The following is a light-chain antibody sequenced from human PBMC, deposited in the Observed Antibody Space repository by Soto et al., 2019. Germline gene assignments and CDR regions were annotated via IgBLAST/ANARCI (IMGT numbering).Light chain of an antibody. CDR3: SAYTSSSSYVV. J-gene: IGLJ2*01. V-gene: IGLV2-14*01. Sequence: QSALTQPASVSGSPGQSITISCTGTSSDVGGYNYVSWYQQHPGKAPKLMIYDVSNRPSGVSNRFSGSKSGNTASLTISGLQAEYEADYSCSAYTSSSSYVVFGGGTKLTV. CDR1: SSDVGGYNY. CDR2: DVS.